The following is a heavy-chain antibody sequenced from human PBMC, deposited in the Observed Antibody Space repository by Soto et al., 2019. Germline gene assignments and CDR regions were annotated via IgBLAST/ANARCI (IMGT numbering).Heavy chain of an antibody. V-gene: IGHV1-69*08. CDR2: IIPMVGLT. CDR3: AREGPGEPLDF. CDR1: GYTFSSYS. Sequence: QVQLVQSGAEVKKPGSSVKVSCKASGYTFSSYSIDWLRQDPGQGLEWMGKIIPMVGLTNYAEKFQGRLAITADKSTSTVYMELSSLTPDASAVYYGAREGPGEPLDFWGQGSLVTVSS. D-gene: IGHD1-1*01. J-gene: IGHJ4*02.